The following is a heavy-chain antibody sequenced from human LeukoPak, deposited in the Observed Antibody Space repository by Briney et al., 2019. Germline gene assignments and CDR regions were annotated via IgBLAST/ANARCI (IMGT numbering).Heavy chain of an antibody. CDR2: IYYSGST. D-gene: IGHD5-24*01. Sequence: PSETLSLTCTVSGGSFSSYYWSWLRQPPGKGLEWIGYIYYSGSTNYNPSLKSRVTMSVDTSKNQFSLKLSSVTAADTAVYYCARGRGGWSGENYYYYMDVWGKGTTVTISS. CDR3: ARGRGGWSGENYYYYMDV. CDR1: GGSFSSYY. J-gene: IGHJ6*03. V-gene: IGHV4-59*12.